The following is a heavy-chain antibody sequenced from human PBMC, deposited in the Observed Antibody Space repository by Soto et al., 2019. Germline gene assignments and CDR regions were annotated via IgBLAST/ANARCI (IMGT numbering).Heavy chain of an antibody. Sequence: TLSLTCTVSGFSFSSGDSYWSWMRQAPGKALEWIGYIYDSGNSYSNPSLKSRVFMSVDTSKNQFSLKLSSDTAADTAVYYCAGGEESSPYLAFDYWGQGTPVTVSS. CDR2: IYDSGNS. CDR3: AGGEESSPYLAFDY. V-gene: IGHV4-30-4*01. D-gene: IGHD6-19*01. CDR1: GFSFSSGDSY. J-gene: IGHJ4*02.